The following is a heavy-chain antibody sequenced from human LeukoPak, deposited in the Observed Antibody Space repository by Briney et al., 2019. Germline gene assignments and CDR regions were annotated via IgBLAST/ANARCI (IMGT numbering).Heavy chain of an antibody. Sequence: SVKVSCKASGYTFTDYYIHWVRQAPGQGLAWMGGIIPIFGTANYAQKFQGRVTITADESTSTAYMELSSLRSEDTAVYYCARGAVVTPGHYFDYWGQGTLVTVSS. CDR2: IIPIFGTA. J-gene: IGHJ4*02. CDR3: ARGAVVTPGHYFDY. CDR1: GYTFTDYY. V-gene: IGHV1-69*13. D-gene: IGHD4-23*01.